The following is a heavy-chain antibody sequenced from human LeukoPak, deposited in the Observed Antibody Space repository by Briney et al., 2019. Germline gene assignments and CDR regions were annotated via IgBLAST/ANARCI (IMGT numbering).Heavy chain of an antibody. J-gene: IGHJ4*02. CDR3: AKRSAYYDSRGYYFPFEY. CDR1: GFTFDDYA. D-gene: IGHD3-22*01. CDR2: ISWNSGTI. V-gene: IGHV3-9*01. Sequence: PGGSLRLSCVASGFTFDDYAMHWVRQAPGKGLEWVSGISWNSGTIGYADSVKGRFTISRDNAKNSLYLQMNSLRAEDTALYYCAKRSAYYDSRGYYFPFEYWGQGTLVTVSS.